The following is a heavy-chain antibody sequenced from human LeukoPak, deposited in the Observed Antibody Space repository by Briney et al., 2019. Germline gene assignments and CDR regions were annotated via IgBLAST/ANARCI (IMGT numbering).Heavy chain of an antibody. CDR1: GGSISSYY. CDR2: IYYSGST. Sequence: SETLSLTCTVSGGSISSYYWSWVRQPPGKGLEWIGYIYYSGSTNYKPSLKSRLTISVDASKIQFSLKLSSVPATATAVYYCASLTTVTQGYFDSWGQGTMVTVSS. J-gene: IGHJ4*02. V-gene: IGHV4-59*08. D-gene: IGHD4-17*01. CDR3: ASLTTVTQGYFDS.